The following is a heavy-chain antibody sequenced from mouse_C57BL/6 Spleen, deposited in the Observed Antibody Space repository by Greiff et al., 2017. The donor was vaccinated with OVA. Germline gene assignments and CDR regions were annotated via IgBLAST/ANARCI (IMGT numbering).Heavy chain of an antibody. CDR1: GYAFSSSW. CDR2: IYPGDGDT. Sequence: QVQLQQSGPELVKPGASVKISCKASGYAFSSSWMNWVKQRPGKGLEWIGRIYPGDGDTNYNGKFKGKATFTADTSSNTAYMQLRGLTTEDSAIYYCARGGRQLRLRWFAYWGQGTLVTVSA. D-gene: IGHD3-2*02. CDR3: ARGGRQLRLRWFAY. V-gene: IGHV1-82*01. J-gene: IGHJ3*01.